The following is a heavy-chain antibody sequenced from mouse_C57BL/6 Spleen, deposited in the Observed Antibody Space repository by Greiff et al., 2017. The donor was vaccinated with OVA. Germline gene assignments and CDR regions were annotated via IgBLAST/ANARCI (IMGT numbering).Heavy chain of an antibody. J-gene: IGHJ2*01. V-gene: IGHV1-61*01. CDR1: GYTFTSYW. CDR2: IYPSDSET. Sequence: QVQLKQPGAELVRPGSSVKLSCKASGYTFTSYWMDWVKQRPGQGLEWIGNIYPSDSETHYNQKFKDKATLTVDKSSSTAYMQLSSLTSEDSAVYYCAREYYGSSYVDYWGQGTTLTVSS. CDR3: AREYYGSSYVDY. D-gene: IGHD1-1*01.